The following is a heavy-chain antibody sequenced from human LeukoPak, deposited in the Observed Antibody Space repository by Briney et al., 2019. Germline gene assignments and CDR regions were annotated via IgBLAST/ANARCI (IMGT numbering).Heavy chain of an antibody. Sequence: PGRSLRLSCAASGFTFSSYDMHWDRQAPGKGLEWVAIIRYDGSNKYYVDSVKGRFTISRDNSKNTLYLQMNSLRADDTAVYYCARAKWTPLPDIWCRGKTVTVSS. CDR3: ARAKWTPLPDI. D-gene: IGHD1-26*01. J-gene: IGHJ3*02. V-gene: IGHV3-33*01. CDR1: GFTFSSYD. CDR2: IRYDGSNK.